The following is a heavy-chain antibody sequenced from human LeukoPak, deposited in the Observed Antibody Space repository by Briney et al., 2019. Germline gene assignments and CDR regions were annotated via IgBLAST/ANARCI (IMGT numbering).Heavy chain of an antibody. D-gene: IGHD3-9*01. Sequence: PGGSLRLSCAASGFTFSSYGMHWVRQAPGKGLEWVTFIRYDGTNVYYADSVRGRFTISRDNSKNTLYLQMNSLRAEDTAVYYCARGRFDWLHYWGQGTLVTVSS. J-gene: IGHJ4*02. V-gene: IGHV3-30*02. CDR1: GFTFSSYG. CDR2: IRYDGTNV. CDR3: ARGRFDWLHY.